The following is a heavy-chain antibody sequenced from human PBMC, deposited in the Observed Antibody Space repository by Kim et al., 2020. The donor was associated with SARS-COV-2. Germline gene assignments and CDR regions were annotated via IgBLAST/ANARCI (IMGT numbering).Heavy chain of an antibody. D-gene: IGHD2-15*01. Sequence: GGSLRLSCAASGFTFSSYGMHWVRQAPGKGLEWVAVISYDGSNKYYADSVKGRFTISRHNSKNTLYLQMNGLRADDTAVYYCVKDQCIVVVVAALFDYW. V-gene: IGHV3-30*18. CDR1: GFTFSSYG. CDR3: VKDQCIVVVVAALFDY. J-gene: IGHJ4*01. CDR2: ISYDGSNK.